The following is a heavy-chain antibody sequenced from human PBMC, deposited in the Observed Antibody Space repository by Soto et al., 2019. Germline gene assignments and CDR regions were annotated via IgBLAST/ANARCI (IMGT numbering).Heavy chain of an antibody. CDR1: GFTFSSYA. Sequence: QVQLVESGGGVVQPGRSLRLSCAASGFTFSSYAMHWVRQAPGKGLEWVAVISYDGSNKYYADPVKGRFTISRDNSKNTLYLQMNRLRAEDTAVYYCAGGDTAMVTGFDYWGQGTLVTVAS. D-gene: IGHD5-18*01. J-gene: IGHJ4*02. CDR3: AGGDTAMVTGFDY. V-gene: IGHV3-30-3*01. CDR2: ISYDGSNK.